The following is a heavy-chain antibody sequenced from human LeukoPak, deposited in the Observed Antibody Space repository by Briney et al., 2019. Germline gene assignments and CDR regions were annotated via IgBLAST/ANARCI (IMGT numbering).Heavy chain of an antibody. D-gene: IGHD6-19*01. CDR3: AKRVAVTGIYCFDH. Sequence: SETLSLTCTVSGGSISTYYWSWIRQPPGKGLEWIGYVYYSGATNYNPSLKSRVTISLDTSKNQFSLRLTSVTAADTAVYYCAKRVAVTGIYCFDHWGQGTPVTVSS. CDR2: VYYSGAT. J-gene: IGHJ4*02. CDR1: GGSISTYY. V-gene: IGHV4-59*08.